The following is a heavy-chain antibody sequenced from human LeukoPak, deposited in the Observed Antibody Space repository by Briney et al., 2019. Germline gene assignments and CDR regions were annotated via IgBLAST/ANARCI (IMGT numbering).Heavy chain of an antibody. J-gene: IGHJ4*02. CDR3: ARTGRTYYDFWSGYSTGDY. CDR2: TYYRSKWYN. CDR1: GDSVSGNSVT. Sequence: SQTLSLTCAISGDSVSGNSVTWNWIRQSPSRGLEWLGRTYYRSKWYNDYAVSVKSRITINPDTSKNQFSLQLNSVTPEDTAVYYCARTGRTYYDFWSGYSTGDYWGQGTLVTVSS. V-gene: IGHV6-1*01. D-gene: IGHD3-3*01.